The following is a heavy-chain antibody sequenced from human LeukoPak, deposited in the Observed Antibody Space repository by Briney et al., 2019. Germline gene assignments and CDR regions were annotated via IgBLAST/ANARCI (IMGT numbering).Heavy chain of an antibody. CDR3: ARDSRPYYYDSSGYYYSNWFDP. D-gene: IGHD3-22*01. CDR2: IYYSGST. CDR1: GGSISSYY. J-gene: IGHJ5*02. V-gene: IGHV4-59*01. Sequence: PSETLSLTCTVSGGSISSYYWSWIRQPPGKGLEWIGYIYYSGSTNYNPSLKSRVTISVDASKNQFSLKLSSVTAADSAVYYCARDSRPYYYDSSGYYYSNWFDPWGQGTLVTVSS.